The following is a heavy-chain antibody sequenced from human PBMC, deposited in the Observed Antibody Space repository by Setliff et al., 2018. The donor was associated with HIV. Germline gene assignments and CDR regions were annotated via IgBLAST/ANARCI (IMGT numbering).Heavy chain of an antibody. V-gene: IGHV3-7*01. J-gene: IGHJ4*02. Sequence: GGSLRLSCAASGFAFSSHQMSWVRQAPGKGLEWVAKIRQDGTDKYYADSVKGRFTISRDNAKNTLYLQMNSLRAEDTAVYYCARGKIVVVPAAMRPFDYWGQGTLVTVSS. D-gene: IGHD2-2*01. CDR2: IRQDGTDK. CDR1: GFAFSSHQ. CDR3: ARGKIVVVPAAMRPFDY.